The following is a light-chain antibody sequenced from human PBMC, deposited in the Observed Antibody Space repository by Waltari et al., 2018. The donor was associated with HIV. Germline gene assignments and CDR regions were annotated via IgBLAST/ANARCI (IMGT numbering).Light chain of an antibody. Sequence: QSALTQPRSVSGSPGQSVTISCTGTSSDVGGYNYVSWYQHHPGKAPKLMIFDVNKRPSGVPDRFSGSKSGNTASLTISGLQAEDEADYYCCSYAGSYTFVVFGGGTKLTVL. CDR1: SSDVGGYNY. CDR2: DVN. V-gene: IGLV2-11*01. CDR3: CSYAGSYTFVV. J-gene: IGLJ2*01.